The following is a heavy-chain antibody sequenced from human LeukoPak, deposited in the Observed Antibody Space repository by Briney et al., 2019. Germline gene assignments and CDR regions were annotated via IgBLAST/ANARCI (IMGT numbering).Heavy chain of an antibody. Sequence: GGSLRLSCAASGFTFGSYAMSWVRQAPGKGLEWVSAISGSGGSTYYADSVKGRFTISRDNAKNSLYLQMNSLRAEDTAVYYCARDRAPTVTPVNWFDPWGQGTLVTVSS. CDR3: ARDRAPTVTPVNWFDP. D-gene: IGHD4-17*01. J-gene: IGHJ5*02. CDR1: GFTFGSYA. CDR2: ISGSGGST. V-gene: IGHV3-23*01.